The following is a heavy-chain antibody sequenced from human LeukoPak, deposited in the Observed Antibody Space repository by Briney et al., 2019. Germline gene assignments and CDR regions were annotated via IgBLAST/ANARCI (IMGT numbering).Heavy chain of an antibody. CDR2: IKQDGSEK. V-gene: IGHV3-7*03. J-gene: IGHJ4*02. Sequence: QAGGSLRLSCAASGFTFSSYWMSWVRQAPGKGLEWVANIKQDGSEKYYVDSVKGRFTISRDNAKNSLYLQMNSLRAEDTAVYYCAKDTHYYYGSGSTFDYWGQGTLVTVSS. CDR1: GFTFSSYW. D-gene: IGHD3-10*01. CDR3: AKDTHYYYGSGSTFDY.